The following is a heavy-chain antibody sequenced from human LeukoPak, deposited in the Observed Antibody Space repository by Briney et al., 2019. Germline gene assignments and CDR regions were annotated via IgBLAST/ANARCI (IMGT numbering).Heavy chain of an antibody. Sequence: SETLSLTCTVSGGSINSYYWSWIRQPPGKGLEGIGYINHSGSTNYNPSLKSRVTISVDTSKTHFSLKLSSVPAADTAVYYCAREQSHGYNSRALDYWGQGTLVTVSS. CDR3: AREQSHGYNSRALDY. J-gene: IGHJ4*02. D-gene: IGHD5-24*01. V-gene: IGHV4-59*01. CDR1: GGSINSYY. CDR2: INHSGST.